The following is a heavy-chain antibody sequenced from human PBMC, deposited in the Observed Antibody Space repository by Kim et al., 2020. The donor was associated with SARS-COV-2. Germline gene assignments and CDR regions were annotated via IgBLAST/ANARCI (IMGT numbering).Heavy chain of an antibody. J-gene: IGHJ4*02. CDR1: GGSISSYY. V-gene: IGHV4-59*01. CDR2: IYYSGST. CDR3: ARSIGVRGVTNFDY. Sequence: SETLSLTCTVSGGSISSYYWSWIRQPPGKGLEWIGYIYYSGSTNYNPSLKSRVTISVDTSKNQFSLKLSSVTAADTAVYYCARSIGVRGVTNFDYWGQGTLVTVSS. D-gene: IGHD3-10*01.